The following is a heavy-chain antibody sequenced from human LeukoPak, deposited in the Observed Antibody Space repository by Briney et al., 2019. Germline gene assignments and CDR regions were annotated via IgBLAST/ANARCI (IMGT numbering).Heavy chain of an antibody. V-gene: IGHV3-74*03. D-gene: IGHD3-10*01. CDR1: GFTFSRYW. CDR3: AKANYVSGSFYNVFPAY. J-gene: IGHJ4*02. CDR2: ISPDGSTT. Sequence: QPGGSLRLSCAASGFTFSRYWMHWVRHAPGKGLMWVSRISPDGSTTLYADSVKGRFTISRDNSKNTLFLQMNSLRADDTAVYYCAKANYVSGSFYNVFPAYWGQGTLVTVSS.